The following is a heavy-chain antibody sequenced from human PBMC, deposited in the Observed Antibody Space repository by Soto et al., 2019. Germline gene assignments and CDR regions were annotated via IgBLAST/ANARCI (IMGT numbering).Heavy chain of an antibody. D-gene: IGHD1-26*01. CDR1: AFTLSSYA. CDR2: ISASGGST. J-gene: IGHJ4*02. V-gene: IGHV3-23*01. Sequence: EVQLLESGGGLVQPGGSLRLSCAASAFTLSSYAMSWVRQAPGKGLEWVSAISASGGSTYYADSVKGRFTISRDSSENTLYLQMSSLRADDTAVYYCAKGSGNSVYNFDNWGQGTLVTVSS. CDR3: AKGSGNSVYNFDN.